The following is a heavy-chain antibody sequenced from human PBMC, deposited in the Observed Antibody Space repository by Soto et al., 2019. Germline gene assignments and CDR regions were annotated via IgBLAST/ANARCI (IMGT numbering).Heavy chain of an antibody. D-gene: IGHD2-2*01. CDR3: ARALGGSSTSCPRY. J-gene: IGHJ4*02. V-gene: IGHV4-34*01. CDR2: INHSGST. Sequence: PSETLSLTCAVYGGSFSGYYWSWIRQPPGKGLEWIGEINHSGSTNYNPSLKSRVTISVDTSKNQFSLKLSSVTAADTAVYYCARALGGSSTSCPRYWGQRTLVTGSS. CDR1: GGSFSGYY.